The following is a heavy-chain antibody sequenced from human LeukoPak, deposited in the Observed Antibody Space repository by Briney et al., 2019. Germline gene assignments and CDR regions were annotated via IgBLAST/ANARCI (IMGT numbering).Heavy chain of an antibody. D-gene: IGHD3-10*01. CDR3: ARDGSGY. Sequence: SETLSLTCAVYGGSFSGYYWSWIRQPPRKGLEWIGESNHSGSTNYNPSLKSRVTISVDTSKNQFSLKLSSVTAADTAVYYCARDGSGYWGQGTLVTVSS. CDR1: GGSFSGYY. V-gene: IGHV4-34*01. J-gene: IGHJ4*02. CDR2: SNHSGST.